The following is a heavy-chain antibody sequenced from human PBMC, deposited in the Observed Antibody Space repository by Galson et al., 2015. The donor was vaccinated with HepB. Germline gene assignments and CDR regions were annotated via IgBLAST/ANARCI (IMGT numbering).Heavy chain of an antibody. D-gene: IGHD3-10*01. J-gene: IGHJ5*02. CDR1: GFTFSSYA. Sequence: SLRLSCAASGFTFSSYAMHWVRQAPGKGLEWVAVISYDGSNKYYADSVKGRFTISRDNSKNTLYLQMNSLRAEDTAVYYCAREPYSNTYYYGSGSYYKGPTWFDPWGQGTLVTVSS. CDR2: ISYDGSNK. CDR3: AREPYSNTYYYGSGSYYKGPTWFDP. V-gene: IGHV3-30*04.